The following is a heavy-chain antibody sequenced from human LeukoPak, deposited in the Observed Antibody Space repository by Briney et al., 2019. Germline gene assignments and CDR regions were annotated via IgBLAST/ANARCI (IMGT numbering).Heavy chain of an antibody. J-gene: IGHJ6*02. D-gene: IGHD2-15*01. CDR3: ARQGCSGGSCYPPTYYYGMDV. Sequence: GESLKICCKGSGYRFTTYWIGWVRQMPGEGLEWRGIIYPGDSATRYSPSFQGQVTISADRSISTAYLQWSSLKASDTAIYYCARQGCSGGSCYPPTYYYGMDVWGHGTTVTVSS. CDR1: GYRFTTYW. CDR2: IYPGDSAT. V-gene: IGHV5-51*01.